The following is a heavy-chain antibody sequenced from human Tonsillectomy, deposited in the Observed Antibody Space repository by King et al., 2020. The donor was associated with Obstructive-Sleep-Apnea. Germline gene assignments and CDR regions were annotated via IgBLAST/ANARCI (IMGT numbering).Heavy chain of an antibody. CDR2: IYYSGST. Sequence: QLQESGPGLVKPSETLSLTCTVSGGSISSSSYYWGWIRQPPGKGLEWIGSIYYSGSTYYNPSLKGRVTISVDTSKNPFSLKLSAVTAADTAVYYCASWDYYDSSGYEGYWGQGTLVTVSS. D-gene: IGHD3-22*01. J-gene: IGHJ4*02. V-gene: IGHV4-39*07. CDR3: ASWDYYDSSGYEGY. CDR1: GGSISSSSYY.